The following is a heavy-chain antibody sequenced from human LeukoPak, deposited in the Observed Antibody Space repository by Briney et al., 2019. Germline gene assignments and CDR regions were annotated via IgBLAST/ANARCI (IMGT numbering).Heavy chain of an antibody. J-gene: IGHJ4*02. CDR3: ASREDYYDTGYYFDY. D-gene: IGHD3-22*01. Sequence: PSQTLSLTCTVSGGSISSGSYYWGWIRQPPGKGLEWIGSIYYSGSTYYNPSLKSRVTISVDTSKNQFSLKLSSVTAADTAVYYCASREDYYDTGYYFDYWGQGTLVTVSS. CDR2: IYYSGST. V-gene: IGHV4-39*01. CDR1: GGSISSGSYY.